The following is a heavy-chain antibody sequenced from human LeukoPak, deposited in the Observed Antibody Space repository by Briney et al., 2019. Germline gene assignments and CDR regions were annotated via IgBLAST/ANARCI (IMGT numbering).Heavy chain of an antibody. J-gene: IGHJ2*01. CDR3: ARDSVGYFDL. CDR2: ISANDGNT. Sequence: ASVTVSCKASGYTFTSYGISWVRQAPGQGLEWMGWISANDGNTDYPQKLQGRVTMTTDTSTSTAYMELSSLRSEDTAVYYCARDSVGYFDLWGRGTLVTVSS. V-gene: IGHV1-18*01. CDR1: GYTFTSYG.